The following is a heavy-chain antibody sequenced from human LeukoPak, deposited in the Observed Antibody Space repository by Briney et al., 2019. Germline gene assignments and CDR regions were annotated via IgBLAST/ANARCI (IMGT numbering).Heavy chain of an antibody. CDR3: ATLGGYNSLYFDY. J-gene: IGHJ4*02. V-gene: IGHV4-38-2*01. CDR2: IYHSGST. D-gene: IGHD3-16*01. CDR1: GYSISSGYY. Sequence: PSETLSLTCAVSGYSISSGYYWGWIRQPPGKGLEWIGSIYHSGSTYYNPSLKSRVTISVDTSKNQFSLKMNSVTAADTAVYYRATLGGYNSLYFDYWGQGTLVTVSS.